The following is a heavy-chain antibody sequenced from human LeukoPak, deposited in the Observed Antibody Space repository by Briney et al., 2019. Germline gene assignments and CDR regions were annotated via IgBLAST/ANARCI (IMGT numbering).Heavy chain of an antibody. CDR2: ISYDGSNK. D-gene: IGHD3-22*01. V-gene: IGHV3-30*03. J-gene: IGHJ4*02. Sequence: GGSLRLSCAASGFTFSSYGMHWVRQAPGKGLEWVAVISYDGSNKYYADSVKGRFTISRDNSKNTLYLQMNSLRAEDTAVYYCARRRSGYYSDYWGQGTLVTVSS. CDR3: ARRRSGYYSDY. CDR1: GFTFSSYG.